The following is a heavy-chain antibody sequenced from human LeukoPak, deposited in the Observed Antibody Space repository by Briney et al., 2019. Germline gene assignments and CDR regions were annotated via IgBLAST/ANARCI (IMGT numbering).Heavy chain of an antibody. Sequence: ASVKVSCKASGYTFTGYYMHWVRQAPGQGLEWMGRINPNNGGTNYAQRFQGRVTMTGDTSISTAYMELSSLRSDDTAVYYCTRESGSYHGNDYWGQGTLVTVSS. D-gene: IGHD1-26*01. CDR3: TRESGSYHGNDY. V-gene: IGHV1-2*06. J-gene: IGHJ4*02. CDR1: GYTFTGYY. CDR2: INPNNGGT.